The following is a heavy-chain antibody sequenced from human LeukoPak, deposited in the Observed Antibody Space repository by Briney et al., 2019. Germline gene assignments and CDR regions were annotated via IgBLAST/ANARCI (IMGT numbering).Heavy chain of an antibody. J-gene: IGHJ4*02. Sequence: GGSLTLSCPASGFTFSRNWMLWVRQAPGKGLVWVSRINSDENSTTYADSVKGRFTTSRDNTKNTLYLQMDSLRAEDTAVYYYARGIADLDYWGRGALVTVSS. CDR1: GFTFSRNW. CDR3: ARGIADLDY. V-gene: IGHV3-74*01. D-gene: IGHD2-21*01. CDR2: INSDENST.